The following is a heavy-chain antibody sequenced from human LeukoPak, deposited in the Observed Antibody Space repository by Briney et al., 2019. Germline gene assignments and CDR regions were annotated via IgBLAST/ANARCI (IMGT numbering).Heavy chain of an antibody. Sequence: GASVMVSCRASGYTFTDYYIHWVRQAPGQGLEWMGWINPDNGGTNYAQKFQGRVTMTRDTSIRTVYMDLSRLRSDDTAVFYCTREARVGNWFDPWGQGTQVTVSS. V-gene: IGHV1-2*02. CDR3: TREARVGNWFDP. D-gene: IGHD2-2*01. CDR2: INPDNGGT. CDR1: GYTFTDYY. J-gene: IGHJ5*02.